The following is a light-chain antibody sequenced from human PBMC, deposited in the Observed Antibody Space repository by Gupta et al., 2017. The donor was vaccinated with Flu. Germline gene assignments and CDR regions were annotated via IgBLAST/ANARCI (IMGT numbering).Light chain of an antibody. CDR3: CSYAGIHTFV. V-gene: IGLV2-23*03. J-gene: IGLJ2*01. CDR1: SSDVGNYNL. Sequence: SALTQPASVSGSTGQSITISCTGTSSDVGNYNLVSWYQQHPGKAPKLVIYEGDKRPSGVSTRFSGSKSGNTASLTISGLQTEDEADYYCCSYAGIHTFVFGGGTRVTVL. CDR2: EGD.